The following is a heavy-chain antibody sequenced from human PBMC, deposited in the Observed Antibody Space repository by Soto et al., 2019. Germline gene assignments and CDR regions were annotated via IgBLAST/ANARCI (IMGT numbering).Heavy chain of an antibody. Sequence: GGSLRLSCAASGFTFSSYAVSWVRQAPGKGLEWVSAISGSGGSTYYADSVKGRFTISRDNSKNTLYLQMNSLRAEDTAVYYCAKDGPMIVVVKGAFDIWGQGTMVTVSS. V-gene: IGHV3-23*01. CDR3: AKDGPMIVVVKGAFDI. CDR2: ISGSGGST. J-gene: IGHJ3*02. CDR1: GFTFSSYA. D-gene: IGHD3-22*01.